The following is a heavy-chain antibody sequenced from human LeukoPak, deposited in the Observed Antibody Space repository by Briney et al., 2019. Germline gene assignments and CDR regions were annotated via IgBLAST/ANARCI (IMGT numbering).Heavy chain of an antibody. J-gene: IGHJ2*01. V-gene: IGHV3-21*01. Sequence: GGSLRLSCAASGFTFSSYSMNWVRQAPGKGLEWVSSISSSSSYIYYADSVKGRFTISRDNAKNSLYLQMNSLRAEDTAVYYCARGLAAAFWYFDLWGRGTLVTVSS. CDR2: ISSSSSYI. D-gene: IGHD6-13*01. CDR1: GFTFSSYS. CDR3: ARGLAAAFWYFDL.